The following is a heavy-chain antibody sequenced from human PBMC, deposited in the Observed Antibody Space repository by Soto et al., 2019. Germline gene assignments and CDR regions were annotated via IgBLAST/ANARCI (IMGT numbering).Heavy chain of an antibody. V-gene: IGHV1-18*01. D-gene: IGHD2-8*01. CDR1: GYTFTSYG. Sequence: GASVKVSCKASGYTFTSYGIIWVRQAPGQGLEWMGWISAYNGNTNYAQKLQGRVTMTTDTSTSTAYMELRSLRSDDTAVYYCARDRQWRDCTNGVCYGGWFDPWGQGTLVTVSS. CDR2: ISAYNGNT. CDR3: ARDRQWRDCTNGVCYGGWFDP. J-gene: IGHJ5*02.